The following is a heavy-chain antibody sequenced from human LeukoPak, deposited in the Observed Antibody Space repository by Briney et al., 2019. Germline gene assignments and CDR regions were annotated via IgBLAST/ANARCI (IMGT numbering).Heavy chain of an antibody. J-gene: IGHJ6*03. CDR3: ASQTTFSSGRLNYYYYYMDV. CDR2: IYYSGST. D-gene: IGHD6-19*01. V-gene: IGHV4-59*08. Sequence: SETLSLTCTVSGGSISSYYWSWIRQPPGKGLEWIGNIYYSGSTNYNPSLKSRVTISVDTSKNQFSLQLSSVTAADTAVYYCASQTTFSSGRLNYYYYYMDVWGKGTTVTVSS. CDR1: GGSISSYY.